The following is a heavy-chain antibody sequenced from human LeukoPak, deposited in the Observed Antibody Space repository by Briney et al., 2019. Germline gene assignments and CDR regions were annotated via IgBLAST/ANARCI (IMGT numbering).Heavy chain of an antibody. CDR1: GFTFSSYA. V-gene: IGHV3-23*01. D-gene: IGHD3-22*01. Sequence: PGGSLRLSCAASGFTFSSYAMSWVRQAPGKGLEWVSAISGSGGSSYYADSVKGRFTISRDNSKNTLYLQMNSLRAEDTAVYYFAKGGHSSGYYEEAFDIWGQGTMVTVSS. CDR3: AKGGHSSGYYEEAFDI. CDR2: ISGSGGSS. J-gene: IGHJ3*02.